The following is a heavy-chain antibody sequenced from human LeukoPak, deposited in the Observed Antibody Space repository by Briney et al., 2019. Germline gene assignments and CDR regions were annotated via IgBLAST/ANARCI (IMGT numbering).Heavy chain of an antibody. Sequence: PGGSLRLSCAASGFTLSSYAMSWVRQAPGKGLEWVSLISGNAGSTYYADSVKGRFTISRDITKNTLYLQMNSLRAEDTAVYYCAKETNTETLDYWGQGTLVTVSS. CDR3: AKETNTETLDY. V-gene: IGHV3-23*01. CDR1: GFTLSSYA. CDR2: ISGNAGST. D-gene: IGHD2-8*02. J-gene: IGHJ4*02.